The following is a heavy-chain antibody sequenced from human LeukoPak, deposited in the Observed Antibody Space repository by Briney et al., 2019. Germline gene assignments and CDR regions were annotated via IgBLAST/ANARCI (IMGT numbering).Heavy chain of an antibody. CDR3: ARDSTEPSPLLWFGELFDY. V-gene: IGHV3-30*04. Sequence: GGSLRLSSAGSGFTFSSYAMHWVRQAPGKGLEWVTVISYDGSNKYYADSVKGRFTISRDNSKNTLYLQMNSLRAEDTAVYYCARDSTEPSPLLWFGELFDYWGQGTLVTVSS. CDR2: ISYDGSNK. CDR1: GFTFSSYA. D-gene: IGHD3-10*01. J-gene: IGHJ4*02.